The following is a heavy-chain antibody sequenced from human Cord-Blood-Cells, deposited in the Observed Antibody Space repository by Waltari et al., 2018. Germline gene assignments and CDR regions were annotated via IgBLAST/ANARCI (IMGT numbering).Heavy chain of an antibody. D-gene: IGHD3-9*01. CDR3: ARDASYDILTGYYDY. V-gene: IGHV4-59*11. Sequence: QVQLQESGPGMVKPSETLSLPCTVSGGSISSHNWTWIRQPPGKGLEWIGYIYYSGSTNYNPSLKSRVTISVDTSKNQFSLKLSSVTAADTAVYYCARDASYDILTGYYDYWGQGTLVTVSS. CDR1: GGSISSHN. J-gene: IGHJ4*02. CDR2: IYYSGST.